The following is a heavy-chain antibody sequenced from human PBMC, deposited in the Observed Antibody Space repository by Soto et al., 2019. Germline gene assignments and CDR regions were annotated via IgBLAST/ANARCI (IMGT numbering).Heavy chain of an antibody. J-gene: IGHJ4*02. D-gene: IGHD1-26*01. CDR3: AKDRVSGNYYHSFDS. CDR2: ISGSGTST. Sequence: PGGSLRLSCAASGFTFSTYAMTWVRQAPGKGLEWVSIISGSGTSTYYGDPVKGRFTISRDNSKSTLYLQMNSLRAEDTAVYYCAKDRVSGNYYHSFDSWGQGTLVTVSS. V-gene: IGHV3-23*01. CDR1: GFTFSTYA.